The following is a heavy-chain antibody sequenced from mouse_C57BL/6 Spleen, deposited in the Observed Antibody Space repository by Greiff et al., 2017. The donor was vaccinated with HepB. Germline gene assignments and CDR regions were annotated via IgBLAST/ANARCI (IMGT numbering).Heavy chain of an antibody. D-gene: IGHD1-1*01. J-gene: IGHJ1*03. CDR2: ISSGSSTI. CDR3: ARYYYGSSDWYLDV. Sequence: EVKLVESGGGLVKPGGSLKLSCAASGFTFSDYGMHWVRQAPEKGLEWVAYISSGSSTIYYADTVKGRFTISRDNAKNTLFLQMTSLRSEDTAMYYCARYYYGSSDWYLDVWGTGTTVTVSS. V-gene: IGHV5-17*01. CDR1: GFTFSDYG.